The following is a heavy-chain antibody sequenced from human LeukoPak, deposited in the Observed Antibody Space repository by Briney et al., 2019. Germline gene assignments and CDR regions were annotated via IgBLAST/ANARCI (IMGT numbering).Heavy chain of an antibody. CDR2: ISGGGITT. Sequence: GGSLRLSCAASGFTFSNYAMNWVRQAPGKELEWVSTISGGGITTYYADSAKGRFTISRDNSKNTLYLQMSSLRAEDTAVYYCPRQSYASGWNPFDYWGQGILVTVSS. D-gene: IGHD6-19*01. J-gene: IGHJ4*02. CDR3: PRQSYASGWNPFDY. CDR1: GFTFSNYA. V-gene: IGHV3-23*01.